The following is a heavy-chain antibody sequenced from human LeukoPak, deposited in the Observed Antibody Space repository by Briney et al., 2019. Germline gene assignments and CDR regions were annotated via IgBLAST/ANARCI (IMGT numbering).Heavy chain of an antibody. CDR3: ARGGASELYYFDY. V-gene: IGHV3-53*01. J-gene: IGHJ4*02. CDR2: IYNGGNT. CDR1: GGSMSSYY. Sequence: ETLSLTCTVSGGSMSSYYWSWVRQALGKGLECVSVIYNGGNTYYADSVKGRFTISRDNSKNTPYLQMNSLRAEDTAVYYCARGGASELYYFDYWGQGTLVTVSS. D-gene: IGHD2-15*01.